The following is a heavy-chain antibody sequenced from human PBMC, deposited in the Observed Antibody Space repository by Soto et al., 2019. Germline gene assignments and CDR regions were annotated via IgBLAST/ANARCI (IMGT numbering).Heavy chain of an antibody. CDR3: ARGSIAARPNKRLSYYYYGMDV. CDR2: IIPIFGTA. V-gene: IGHV1-69*12. J-gene: IGHJ6*02. D-gene: IGHD6-6*01. Sequence: QVQLVQSGAEVKKPGSSVKVSCKASGGTFSSYAISWVRQAPGQGLEWMGGIIPIFGTANYAKKFQGRVTITADDSTSTAYMELSSLRSEDTAVYYCARGSIAARPNKRLSYYYYGMDVWGQGTTVTVSS. CDR1: GGTFSSYA.